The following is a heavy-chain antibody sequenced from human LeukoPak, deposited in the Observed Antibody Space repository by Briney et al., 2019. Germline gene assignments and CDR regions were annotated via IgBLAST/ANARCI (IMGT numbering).Heavy chain of an antibody. Sequence: GASVKVSCKTSGYTFTTYGISWVRQAPGQGLEWMGWIRGYNHNTKYAQKLQGRVTMTTDTSTSTAYMELRSLRPDDTAVYYCAREGSSGVFDYWGQGTLVTVSS. D-gene: IGHD3-3*01. CDR1: GYTFTTYG. V-gene: IGHV1-18*01. CDR3: AREGSSGVFDY. CDR2: IRGYNHNT. J-gene: IGHJ4*02.